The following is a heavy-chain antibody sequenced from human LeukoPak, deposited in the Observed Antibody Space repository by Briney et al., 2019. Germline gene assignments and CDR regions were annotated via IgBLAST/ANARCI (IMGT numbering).Heavy chain of an antibody. D-gene: IGHD1-1*01. J-gene: IGHJ4*02. CDR3: ATSWNALRDY. CDR1: GGTFSSYA. Sequence: ASVKASCKASGGTFSSYAISWVRQAPGQGLEWMGGIIPIFGTANYAQKFQGRVTITADESTSTAYMELSSLRSEDTAVYYCATSWNALRDYWGQGTLVTVSS. CDR2: IIPIFGTA. V-gene: IGHV1-69*13.